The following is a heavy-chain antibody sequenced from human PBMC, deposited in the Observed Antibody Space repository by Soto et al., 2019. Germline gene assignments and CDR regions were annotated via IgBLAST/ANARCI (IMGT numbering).Heavy chain of an antibody. Sequence: SGPTLVNPTQTLTLTCTFSRFSLSTSGMRVSWIRQPPGKALEWLARIDWDDDKYYSTSLKTRLTISKDTSKNQVVLTMTNMDPVDTATYYCAKTGTDGSWFDPWGQGTPVTVSS. CDR3: AKTGTDGSWFDP. V-gene: IGHV2-70*04. D-gene: IGHD1-1*01. CDR2: IDWDDDK. CDR1: RFSLSTSGMR. J-gene: IGHJ5*02.